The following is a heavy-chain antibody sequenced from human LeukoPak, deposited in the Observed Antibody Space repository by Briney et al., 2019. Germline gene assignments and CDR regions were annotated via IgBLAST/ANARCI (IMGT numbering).Heavy chain of an antibody. D-gene: IGHD3-10*01. J-gene: IGHJ4*02. Sequence: SGPTLVNPTQTLTLTCTFSGFSLSTSGMCVSWIRQPPGKALEWLARIDWDDDKYYSTSLKTRLTISKDTSKNQVVLTMTNMDPVDTATYYCALSTRGYYYGSGSYIFDYWGQGTLVTVSS. CDR2: IDWDDDK. CDR1: GFSLSTSGMC. CDR3: ALSTRGYYYGSGSYIFDY. V-gene: IGHV2-70*11.